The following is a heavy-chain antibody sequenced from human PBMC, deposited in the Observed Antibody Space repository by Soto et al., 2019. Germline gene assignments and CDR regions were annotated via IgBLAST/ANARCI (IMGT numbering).Heavy chain of an antibody. CDR1: GGSISSSSYY. Sequence: SETLSLTCTVSGGSISSSSYYWGWIRQPPGKGLEWIGNIYYSGSSYYNPSLKSRVAISVHTSKNQFSLNLSSVTAADTAVYYCASNTVITLRAAFDIWGPGTMVTVSS. CDR3: ASNTVITLRAAFDI. D-gene: IGHD4-17*01. CDR2: IYYSGSS. V-gene: IGHV4-39*01. J-gene: IGHJ3*02.